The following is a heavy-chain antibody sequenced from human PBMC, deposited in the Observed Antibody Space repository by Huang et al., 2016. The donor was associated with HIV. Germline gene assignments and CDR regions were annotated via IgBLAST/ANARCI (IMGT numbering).Heavy chain of an antibody. J-gene: IGHJ6*03. V-gene: IGHV1-69*13. CDR3: ASSGYYYISYYYMDV. Sequence: QVQLVQSGAEVKKPGSSVKVSCKASGGTFSSYALSWVRQAPGQGLEWMGGIIPMFGTATYAQKCQGRVTIIADESTSTAYMELSSLRSEDTVVYYCASSGYYYISYYYMDVWGKGTTVTVSS. D-gene: IGHD3-22*01. CDR2: IIPMFGTA. CDR1: GGTFSSYA.